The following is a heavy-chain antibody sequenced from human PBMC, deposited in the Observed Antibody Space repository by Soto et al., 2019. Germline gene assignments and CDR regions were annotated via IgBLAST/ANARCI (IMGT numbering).Heavy chain of an antibody. J-gene: IGHJ6*02. Sequence: PGESLKISCKVSGYSFTSYWIGCVRQMPGKGLEWMGIIYPGDSDTRYSPSFQGQVTISADKSISTAYLQWSSLKASDTAMYYCARDSGSGYSKDYYYYGMDVWGQGTTVTVSS. V-gene: IGHV5-51*01. CDR3: ARDSGSGYSKDYYYYGMDV. D-gene: IGHD3-3*01. CDR2: IYPGDSDT. CDR1: GYSFTSYW.